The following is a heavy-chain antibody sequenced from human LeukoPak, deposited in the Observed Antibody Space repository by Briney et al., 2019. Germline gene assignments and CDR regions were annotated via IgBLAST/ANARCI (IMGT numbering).Heavy chain of an antibody. V-gene: IGHV3-30*02. D-gene: IGHD3-16*01. CDR1: GFSFSFYG. Sequence: GGSRRLSCTTSGFSFSFYGIHWVRQAPGKGLAWVAFIRYDSRIIHYADSVKGRFTISRDNSKNTLSLQMNSLRVEDTAVYYCAKQSARGGTYEPVTVWGQAALVTVSS. J-gene: IGHJ4*02. CDR3: AKQSARGGTYEPVTV. CDR2: IRYDSRII.